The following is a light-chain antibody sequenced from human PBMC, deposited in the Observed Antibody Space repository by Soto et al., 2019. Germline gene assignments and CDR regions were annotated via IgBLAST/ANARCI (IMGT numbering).Light chain of an antibody. CDR1: QGITTY. V-gene: IGKV1-9*01. CDR3: QQFNGYPLT. Sequence: IQLTQSPSSLSASVGDRVTITCRASQGITTYLAWYQQKPGRAPQPLISAASTLQSGVPARFSGSGSGTDFTLTISSLQPEDFATYYCQQFNGYPLTFGGGTKVDIK. J-gene: IGKJ4*01. CDR2: AAS.